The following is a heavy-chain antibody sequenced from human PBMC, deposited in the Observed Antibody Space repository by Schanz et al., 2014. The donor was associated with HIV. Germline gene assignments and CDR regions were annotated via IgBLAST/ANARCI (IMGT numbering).Heavy chain of an antibody. CDR3: ARGLGDSSSSEPFDI. D-gene: IGHD6-6*01. CDR1: GGTFSNNA. Sequence: QVQLVQSGAEVKKPGSSVKVSCKGSGGTFSNNAFSWVRQAPGEGLEWMGGIIPMFATPTYAQKFQGRVTITADESTSTAYMELRSLRSEDTAVYYCARGLGDSSSSEPFDIWGQGTKVTVSS. CDR2: IIPMFATP. J-gene: IGHJ3*02. V-gene: IGHV1-69*01.